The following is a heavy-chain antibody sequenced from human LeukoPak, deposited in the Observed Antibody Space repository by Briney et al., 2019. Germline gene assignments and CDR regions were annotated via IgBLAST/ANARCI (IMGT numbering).Heavy chain of an antibody. Sequence: GGSLRLSCAASGFTFSSYRMNWVRQAPGKGLEWVSYISSGGSTIYYADSVKGRFTISRDNAKNSLYPQMNSLRAEDTAVYYCAELGITMIGGVWGKGTTVTISS. D-gene: IGHD3-10*02. CDR1: GFTFSSYR. CDR3: AELGITMIGGV. V-gene: IGHV3-48*04. CDR2: ISSGGSTI. J-gene: IGHJ6*04.